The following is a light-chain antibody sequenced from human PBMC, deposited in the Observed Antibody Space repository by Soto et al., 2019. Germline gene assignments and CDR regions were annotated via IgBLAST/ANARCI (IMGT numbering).Light chain of an antibody. CDR3: QQYDNWQPWK. J-gene: IGKJ1*01. Sequence: EILMTQSPATLSVSPGERATLSCRASQSVSTKLAWYQQKPGQAPRLLIYGASTMAAGLPARFSGSESGTEFTLTISSLQTEDFAVYSCQQYDNWQPWKFGQGTKVKLK. CDR1: QSVSTK. V-gene: IGKV3-15*01. CDR2: GAS.